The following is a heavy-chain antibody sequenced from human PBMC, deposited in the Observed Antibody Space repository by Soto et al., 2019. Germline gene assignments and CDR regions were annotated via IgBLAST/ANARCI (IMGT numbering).Heavy chain of an antibody. CDR2: ISYDGSNK. J-gene: IGHJ6*02. CDR1: GFTFSSYA. V-gene: IGHV3-30-3*01. Sequence: GGSLRLSCAASGFTFSSYAMHWVRQAPGKGLEWVAVISYDGSNKYYADSVKGRFTISRDNSKNTLYLQMNSLRAEDTAVYYCASPTKSYYGMDVWGQGXTVTV. CDR3: ASPTKSYYGMDV.